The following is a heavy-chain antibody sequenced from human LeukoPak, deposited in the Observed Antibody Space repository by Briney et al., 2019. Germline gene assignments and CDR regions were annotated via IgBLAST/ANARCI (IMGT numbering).Heavy chain of an antibody. V-gene: IGHV3-21*01. Sequence: PGGSLRLSCAASGFTFSSYSMNWVRQAPGKGLEWVSSISSSSSYIYYADSVKGGFTISRDNAENSLYLQMNSLRAEDTAVYYCARDPDDYYDSSAPWGQGTLVTVSS. D-gene: IGHD3-22*01. CDR1: GFTFSSYS. CDR2: ISSSSSYI. CDR3: ARDPDDYYDSSAP. J-gene: IGHJ4*02.